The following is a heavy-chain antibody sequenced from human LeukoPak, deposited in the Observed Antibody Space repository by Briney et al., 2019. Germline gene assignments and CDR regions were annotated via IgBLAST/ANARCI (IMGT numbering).Heavy chain of an antibody. V-gene: IGHV1-2*02. J-gene: IGHJ4*02. CDR3: AREYSSSLFDY. CDR2: INGNTGDT. Sequence: ASVKVSCKASGYTFTGHYVHWVRQAPGQGLEWMGWINGNTGDTNYAQRFQGRVTMIRETSISTMYMEMSRLSSDDTAVYCCAREYSSSLFDYWGQGTLVTVSS. D-gene: IGHD6-13*01. CDR1: GYTFTGHY.